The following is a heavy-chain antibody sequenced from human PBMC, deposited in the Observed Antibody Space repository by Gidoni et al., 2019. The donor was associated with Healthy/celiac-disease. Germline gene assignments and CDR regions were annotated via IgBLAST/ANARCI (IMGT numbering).Heavy chain of an antibody. Sequence: EVQLLESGGGLVQPGGSLRLSCAASGFPFSSYAMSWVRQAPGKGLEWVSAISGSGGSTYYADSVKGRFTISRDNSKNTLYLQMNSLRAEDTAVYYCAKPLTGYYYYGMDVWGQGTTVTVSS. V-gene: IGHV3-23*01. CDR3: AKPLTGYYYYGMDV. J-gene: IGHJ6*02. CDR2: ISGSGGST. D-gene: IGHD3-16*01. CDR1: GFPFSSYA.